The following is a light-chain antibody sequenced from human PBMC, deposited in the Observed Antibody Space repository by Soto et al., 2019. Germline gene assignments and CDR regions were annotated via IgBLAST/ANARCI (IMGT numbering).Light chain of an antibody. J-gene: IGKJ5*01. CDR3: QQAYSFPVT. Sequence: DIQMTQSPSSVSASVGDRVTITCRASQPIVSWLAWYQQKPGRAPKLLIYAASTLQSGVPSRFSGSGSGTDFTLTINSLQAEDFATYYCQQAYSFPVTFGQGTRLEI. V-gene: IGKV1-12*01. CDR2: AAS. CDR1: QPIVSW.